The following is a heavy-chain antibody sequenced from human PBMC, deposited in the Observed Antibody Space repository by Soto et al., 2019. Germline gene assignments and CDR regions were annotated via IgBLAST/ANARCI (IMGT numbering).Heavy chain of an antibody. Sequence: EVQLLESGGGLVQPGGSLRLSCAASGFSFSDYSMTWVRQAPGRGLEWVSTLTPAGTTFYADSVKGRFTISRDNYRNTPSLQMYNLRAEDTARYYCAKRATTVPTPGNYFDCWGQGTLVTVSS. CDR2: LTPAGTT. CDR3: AKRATTVPTPGNYFDC. J-gene: IGHJ4*02. CDR1: GFSFSDYS. V-gene: IGHV3-23*01. D-gene: IGHD2-15*01.